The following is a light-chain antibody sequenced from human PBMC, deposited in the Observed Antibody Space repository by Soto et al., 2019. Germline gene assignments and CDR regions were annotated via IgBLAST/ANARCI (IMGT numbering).Light chain of an antibody. J-gene: IGLJ2*01. Sequence: QSALTQPASVSGSPGQSITISCTGTSSDVGFYNYVSWYQQHPGKAPKLILYEVTNRPSGVSNRFSGSKSGNTASLTISGLQPEDEADYYCSSYTTSSTLFGGGTQLTVL. CDR3: SSYTTSSTL. CDR2: EVT. V-gene: IGLV2-14*01. CDR1: SSDVGFYNY.